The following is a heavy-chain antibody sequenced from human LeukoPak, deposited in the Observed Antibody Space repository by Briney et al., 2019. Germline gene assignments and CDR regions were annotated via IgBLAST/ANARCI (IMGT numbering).Heavy chain of an antibody. V-gene: IGHV3-23*01. CDR2: ISGSGGSS. Sequence: GGSLRLSCAATGLTFTTSAMTWVRQAPGKGLEWVSSISGSGGSSYHADSVKGRFTISRDNSKNTVYLHMNSLRADDTSIYYCASGRGYYEYWGQGTLVTVSS. D-gene: IGHD2-15*01. CDR1: GLTFTTSA. J-gene: IGHJ4*02. CDR3: ASGRGYYEY.